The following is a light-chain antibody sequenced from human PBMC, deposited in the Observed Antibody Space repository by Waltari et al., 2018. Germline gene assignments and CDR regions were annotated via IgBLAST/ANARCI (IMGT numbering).Light chain of an antibody. J-gene: IGLJ3*02. CDR1: SSTIGSNT. V-gene: IGLV1-44*01. Sequence: QSVLTQPPSASGTPGQRVTISCSGSSSTIGSNTVNWYQQLPGTAPKLLIYNNNQRPSGVPDRFSGSKSGTSASLGISGLQSEDEADYYCAAWDDSLNGHWVFGGGTKLTVL. CDR2: NNN. CDR3: AAWDDSLNGHWV.